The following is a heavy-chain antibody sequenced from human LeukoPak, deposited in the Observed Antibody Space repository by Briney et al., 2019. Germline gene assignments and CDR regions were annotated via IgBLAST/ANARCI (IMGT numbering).Heavy chain of an antibody. CDR1: GGSISSGSYY. CDR3: ARGPWMSPGGYYFDY. CDR2: IYTSGST. Sequence: SETLSLTCTVSGGSISSGSYYWSWIRQPAGKGLEWIGRIYTSGSTNYNPSLKSRVTISVDTSKNQFSLELSSVTAADTAVYYCARGPWMSPGGYYFDYWGQRTLVTVSS. D-gene: IGHD1-1*01. V-gene: IGHV4-61*02. J-gene: IGHJ4*02.